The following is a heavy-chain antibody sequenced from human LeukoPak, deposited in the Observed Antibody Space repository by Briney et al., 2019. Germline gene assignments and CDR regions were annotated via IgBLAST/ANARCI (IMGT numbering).Heavy chain of an antibody. CDR1: GGTFSSYA. D-gene: IGHD2-2*01. J-gene: IGHJ4*02. CDR3: ARGALGYCSSTSCYSHRYYFDY. Sequence: GASVKVSCKASGGTFSSYAISWVRQAPGQGLEWMGGIIPIFGTANYAQKFQGRVTITTDESTSTAYMELSSLRSEDTAVYYCARGALGYCSSTSCYSHRYYFDYWGQGTLVTVSS. CDR2: IIPIFGTA. V-gene: IGHV1-69*05.